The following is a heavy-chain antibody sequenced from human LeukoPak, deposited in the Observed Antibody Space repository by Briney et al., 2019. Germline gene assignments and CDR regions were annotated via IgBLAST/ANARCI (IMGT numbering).Heavy chain of an antibody. V-gene: IGHV4-34*01. CDR2: INHSGST. J-gene: IGHJ4*02. CDR3: ASGIAAAWYYFDY. D-gene: IGHD6-13*01. CDR1: GGSFSGYY. Sequence: SETLSLTCAVYGGSFSGYYWSWIRQPPGKGLEWIGEINHSGSTNYNPSLKSRVTISVDTSKNQFSLKLSSVTAADTAVYYCASGIAAAWYYFDYWGQGTRVTVSS.